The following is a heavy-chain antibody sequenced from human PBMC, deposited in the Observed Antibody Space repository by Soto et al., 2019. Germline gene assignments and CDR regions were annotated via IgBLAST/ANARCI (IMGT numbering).Heavy chain of an antibody. D-gene: IGHD4-17*01. J-gene: IGHJ3*02. Sequence: EVQLLESGGGLVQPGGSLRLSCAASGFTFSVFAMSWVRQAPGKGLELVSTISGRGENTDYADSVKGRFTISRDNSKNTLNLQMNRLRGEDTAVYYCAKDRGTGDYGVNAVDIWGQGTMVTVAS. CDR1: GFTFSVFA. CDR2: ISGRGENT. CDR3: AKDRGTGDYGVNAVDI. V-gene: IGHV3-23*01.